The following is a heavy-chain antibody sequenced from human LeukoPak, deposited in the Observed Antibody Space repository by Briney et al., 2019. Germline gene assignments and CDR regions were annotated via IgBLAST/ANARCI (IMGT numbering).Heavy chain of an antibody. J-gene: IGHJ4*02. CDR2: ISYDGSNK. D-gene: IGHD3-9*01. CDR3: ARHPYDILTGPSFDY. V-gene: IGHV3-30*03. Sequence: GGSLRLSCAASGFTFSSHGMHWVRQAPGKGLEWVAVISYDGSNKDYAGSVKGRFTISRDNSKNTLYLQMNGLRAEDTAVYYCARHPYDILTGPSFDYWGQGTLVTVSS. CDR1: GFTFSSHG.